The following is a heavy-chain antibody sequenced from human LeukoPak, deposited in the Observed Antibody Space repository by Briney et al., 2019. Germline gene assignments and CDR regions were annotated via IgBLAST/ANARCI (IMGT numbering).Heavy chain of an antibody. Sequence: GGSLRLSCAASGFTFSSYGMHWVRQAPGKGLEWVAVIWYDGSNKCYADSVKGRFTISRDNSKNTLYLQMNSLRAEDTAVYYCARENSSGWYIYYFDYWGQGTLVTVSS. D-gene: IGHD6-19*01. CDR1: GFTFSSYG. CDR3: ARENSSGWYIYYFDY. V-gene: IGHV3-33*01. J-gene: IGHJ4*02. CDR2: IWYDGSNK.